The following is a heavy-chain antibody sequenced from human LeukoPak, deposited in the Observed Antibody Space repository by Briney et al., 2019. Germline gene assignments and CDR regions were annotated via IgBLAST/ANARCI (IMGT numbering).Heavy chain of an antibody. V-gene: IGHV1-2*02. CDR2: INPKSGGT. CDR3: ARDEDLRKVNWFDP. Sequence: GASVKVSCKASGYTFTDYYMHWVRQAPGQGLEWMGWINPKSGGTNYAQKFQGRVTMARDTSISTAYMELSSLRSDDTALYYCARDEDLRKVNWFDPWGQGTLVTVSS. CDR1: GYTFTDYY. J-gene: IGHJ5*02.